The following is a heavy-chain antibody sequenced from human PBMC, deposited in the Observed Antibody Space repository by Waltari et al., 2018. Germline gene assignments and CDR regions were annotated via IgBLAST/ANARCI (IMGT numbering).Heavy chain of an antibody. CDR3: AKDLTGAATSYYYGMDV. CDR2: ISYTGSLK. V-gene: IGHV3-30*18. D-gene: IGHD3-9*01. CDR1: GFSFRSYG. Sequence: QVQLVESGGGVVQPGRSLRLACAASGFSFRSYGRHWVRQAPGKGLEWVSVISYTGSLKYFSDSVKGRFTISRDNTKNTVYLQMNGLRAEDTALYYCAKDLTGAATSYYYGMDVWGQGTTVTVSS. J-gene: IGHJ6*02.